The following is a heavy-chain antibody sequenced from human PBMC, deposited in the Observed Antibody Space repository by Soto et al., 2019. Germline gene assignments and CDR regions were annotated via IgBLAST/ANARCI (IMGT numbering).Heavy chain of an antibody. J-gene: IGHJ4*02. CDR2: ISAENGDT. Sequence: ASVKVSCKASGYTFSNYGISWVRQAPGQGLEWMGWISAENGDTKYAQKFQGRVTMTTDTATRTAYMELRILRSDDTAVYYCVREGRIVPDAGDYWGQGPLVTVSP. D-gene: IGHD1-26*01. V-gene: IGHV1-18*04. CDR3: VREGRIVPDAGDY. CDR1: GYTFSNYG.